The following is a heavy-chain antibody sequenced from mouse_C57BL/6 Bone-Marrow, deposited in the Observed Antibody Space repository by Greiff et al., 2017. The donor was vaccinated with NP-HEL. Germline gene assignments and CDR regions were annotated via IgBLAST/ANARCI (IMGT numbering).Heavy chain of an antibody. CDR1: GYTFTSYW. CDR2: IDPSDIET. Sequence: QVQLQQPGAELVRPGSSVKLSCKASGYTFTSYWMHWVKQRPIQGLEWIGNIDPSDIETHYNQKFKDKATLTVDKSSSTAYMQLSSLTSEDSAVYYCASYYDSGFDYWGQGTTLTVSS. D-gene: IGHD2-4*01. J-gene: IGHJ2*01. V-gene: IGHV1-52*01. CDR3: ASYYDSGFDY.